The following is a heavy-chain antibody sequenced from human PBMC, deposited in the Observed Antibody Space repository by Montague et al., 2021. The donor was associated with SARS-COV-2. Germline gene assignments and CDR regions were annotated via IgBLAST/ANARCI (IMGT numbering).Heavy chain of an antibody. CDR2: IWYDGSNK. V-gene: IGHV3-33*01. J-gene: IGHJ5*02. D-gene: IGHD2-2*01. Sequence: SLRLSCAASGFTLSSYGMHWVRQAPGKGLEWVAVIWYDGSNKHYADSVKGRFTISRDNSKNTLYLQMNSLRVGDTAVYYCARGTPAAIPYNWFDPWGQGTLVTVSS. CDR3: ARGTPAAIPYNWFDP. CDR1: GFTLSSYG.